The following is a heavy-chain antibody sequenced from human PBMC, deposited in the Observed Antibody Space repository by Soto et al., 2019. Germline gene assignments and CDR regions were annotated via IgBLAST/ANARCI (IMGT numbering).Heavy chain of an antibody. CDR3: ARGHMKLWFGFGY. Sequence: QVQLQQWGAGLLKPSETLSLTCAVYGGSFSGYYWSWIRQPPGKGLEWIGEINHSGSTNYNPSLNSRVTISVDTSKNQFSLKLSSVTAADTAVYYCARGHMKLWFGFGYWGQGTLVTVSS. CDR2: INHSGST. V-gene: IGHV4-34*01. J-gene: IGHJ4*02. CDR1: GGSFSGYY. D-gene: IGHD3-10*01.